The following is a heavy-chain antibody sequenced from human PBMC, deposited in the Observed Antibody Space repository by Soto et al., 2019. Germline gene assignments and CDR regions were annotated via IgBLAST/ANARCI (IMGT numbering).Heavy chain of an antibody. CDR2: VNIYRGTT. Sequence: QVQLVQSGAEVRKPGASVKVSCKASGYTFTDYGISWVRQTPGQGLQWMGWVNIYRGTTNYAQKFQARVTMTTDTSTSTAYLELRSLRSDDTAVYYCATERGAYSYGDSWGQGTLVTVSS. CDR1: GYTFTDYG. V-gene: IGHV1-18*01. CDR3: ATERGAYSYGDS. J-gene: IGHJ4*02. D-gene: IGHD5-18*01.